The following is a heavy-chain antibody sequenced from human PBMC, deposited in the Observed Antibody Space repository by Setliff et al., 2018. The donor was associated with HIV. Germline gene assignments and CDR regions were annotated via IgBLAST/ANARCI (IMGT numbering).Heavy chain of an antibody. V-gene: IGHV4-61*02. CDR3: ARVPSIAARPDGDY. J-gene: IGHJ4*02. D-gene: IGHD6-6*01. CDR1: GGSINSGSYY. Sequence: SETLSLTCTVSGGSINSGSYYWSWSRQPAGKGLEWIGRIYTTGSTNYNPSLKSRVSISLDTSKNHFSLRLSSVTAADTAVYYCARVPSIAARPDGDYWGQGTLVTVSS. CDR2: IYTTGST.